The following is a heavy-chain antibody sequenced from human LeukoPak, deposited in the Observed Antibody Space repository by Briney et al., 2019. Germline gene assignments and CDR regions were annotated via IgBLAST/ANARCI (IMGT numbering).Heavy chain of an antibody. J-gene: IGHJ3*02. CDR3: ARDAWGSPNDAFDI. Sequence: GRSLRLSCETSGFTFSSYAMHWVRQAPGKGLEWVAVISYDGSNKYYADSVKGRFTISRDNSKNTLYLQMNSLRAEDTAVYYCARDAWGSPNDAFDIWGQGTMVTVSS. D-gene: IGHD3-16*01. CDR2: ISYDGSNK. CDR1: GFTFSSYA. V-gene: IGHV3-30-3*01.